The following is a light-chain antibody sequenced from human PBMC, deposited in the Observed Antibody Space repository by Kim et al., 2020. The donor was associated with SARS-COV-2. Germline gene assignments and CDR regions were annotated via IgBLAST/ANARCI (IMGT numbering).Light chain of an antibody. CDR3: QQYGSSPQS. Sequence: LSPGERATLSCRASQSVSSSYLAWYQQKPGQAPRLLIYGASSRATGIPDRFSGSGSGTDFTLTISRLEPEDFAVYYCQQYGSSPQSFGQGTKLEI. CDR1: QSVSSSY. J-gene: IGKJ2*01. CDR2: GAS. V-gene: IGKV3-20*01.